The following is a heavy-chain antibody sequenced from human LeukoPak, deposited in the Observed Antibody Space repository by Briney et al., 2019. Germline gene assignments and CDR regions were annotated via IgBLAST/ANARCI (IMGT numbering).Heavy chain of an antibody. CDR1: GFTFNYSW. D-gene: IGHD2/OR15-2a*01. J-gene: IGHJ4*02. Sequence: GGSLRLSCAASGFTFNYSWMSWVRQAPGKGLEWVANIKQRGSEKSYVDSVKGRFSISRDNTKNSVFLQMNSLRAEDPAVYYCARVGIDYLASYHFDHWGRGTLVTVSS. CDR2: IKQRGSEK. V-gene: IGHV3-7*01. CDR3: ARVGIDYLASYHFDH.